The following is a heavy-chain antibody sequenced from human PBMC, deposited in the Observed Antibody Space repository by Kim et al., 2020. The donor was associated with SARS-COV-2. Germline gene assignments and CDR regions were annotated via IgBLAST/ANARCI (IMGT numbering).Heavy chain of an antibody. Sequence: GGSLRLSCAASGFTFSSYAMHWVRQAPGKGLEYVSAISSNGGSTYYANSVKGRFTISRDNSKNTLYLQMGSLRAEDMAVYYCARDLVIGLVDYYYYMDVWGKGTTVTVSS. CDR2: ISSNGGST. CDR1: GFTFSSYA. J-gene: IGHJ6*03. V-gene: IGHV3-64*01. D-gene: IGHD2-21*01. CDR3: ARDLVIGLVDYYYYMDV.